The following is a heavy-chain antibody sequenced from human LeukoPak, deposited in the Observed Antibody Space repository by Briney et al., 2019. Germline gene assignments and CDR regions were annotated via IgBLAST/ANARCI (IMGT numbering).Heavy chain of an antibody. Sequence: SETLSLTCTVSGGSISSYYWSWIRQPPEKGLEWIGYIYYSGSTNYNPSLKSRVTISVDTSKNQFSLKLSSVTAADTAVYYCARHYDSSGYYPYYFDYWGQGTLVTVSS. CDR2: IYYSGST. J-gene: IGHJ4*02. CDR3: ARHYDSSGYYPYYFDY. V-gene: IGHV4-59*08. CDR1: GGSISSYY. D-gene: IGHD3-22*01.